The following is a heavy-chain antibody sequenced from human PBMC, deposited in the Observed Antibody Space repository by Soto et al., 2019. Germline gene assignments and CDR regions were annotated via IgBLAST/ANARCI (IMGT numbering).Heavy chain of an antibody. CDR3: ATDVKDSGSSYANGGFDP. D-gene: IGHD2-8*01. V-gene: IGHV3-23*01. CDR2: IRGSGSST. Sequence: EVQLLESGGGLVQPGGSLRLSCAASGFTFSNYAMSWGRQAPVKGLEWVSAIRGSGSSTYYADSVKGRFTISRDNSRNTLYLQMNSLRDDDTDLDYCATDVKDSGSSYANGGFDPWGQGTLFTVCS. J-gene: IGHJ5*02. CDR1: GFTFSNYA.